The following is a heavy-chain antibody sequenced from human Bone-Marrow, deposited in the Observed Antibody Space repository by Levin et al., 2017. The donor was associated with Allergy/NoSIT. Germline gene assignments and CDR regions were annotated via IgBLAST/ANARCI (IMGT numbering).Heavy chain of an antibody. CDR2: ITPDSGAT. Sequence: VASVKVSCKTSGYTFTDYYIHWVRQAPGQGLEWMGWITPDSGATNYAQKFQGRVTMTRDTSINTAYMELSRLRSDDTAVYYCARGWSSSAFSHWGQGSLVTVSS. CDR1: GYTFTDYY. D-gene: IGHD2-2*01. V-gene: IGHV1-2*02. J-gene: IGHJ4*02. CDR3: ARGWSSSAFSH.